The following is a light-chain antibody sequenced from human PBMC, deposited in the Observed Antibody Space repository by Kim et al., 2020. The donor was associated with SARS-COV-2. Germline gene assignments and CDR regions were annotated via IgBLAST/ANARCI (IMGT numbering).Light chain of an antibody. V-gene: IGKV3-15*01. CDR2: DTS. Sequence: EIVMTQSPVTLSVSPGERATLSCRASQSVSSDLAWYQHKPGQAPRLLIYDTSNRATGIPARFSGSGSGTEFTLTISSLQSEDFAVYYCQQYNNMITFGQGTRLEIK. J-gene: IGKJ5*01. CDR3: QQYNNMIT. CDR1: QSVSSD.